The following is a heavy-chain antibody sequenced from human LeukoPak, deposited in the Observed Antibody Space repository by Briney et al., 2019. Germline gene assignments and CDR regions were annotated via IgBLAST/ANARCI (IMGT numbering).Heavy chain of an antibody. Sequence: GGSLRLSCAASGFTFSSYGMHWVRQAPGKGLEWLAFIRYDGGSKSYADSMKGRFTISRDNSKNTVYLQMNSLRAEDTAVYYCARGGRSGYYCPFDYWGQGTLVTVSS. CDR2: IRYDGGSK. CDR1: GFTFSSYG. J-gene: IGHJ4*02. CDR3: ARGGRSGYYCPFDY. D-gene: IGHD3-22*01. V-gene: IGHV3-30*02.